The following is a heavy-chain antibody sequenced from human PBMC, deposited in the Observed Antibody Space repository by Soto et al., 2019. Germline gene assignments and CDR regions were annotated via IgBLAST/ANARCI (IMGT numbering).Heavy chain of an antibody. J-gene: IGHJ4*02. CDR3: TVDLTGARDF. D-gene: IGHD1-20*01. Sequence: GGSLRLSCVASGFTFSGRSMHWVRQAPGKGLVWVSGIDNAGTDSTYADSVKGRFTISRDNAKNTLYLRMDSLRVEDTAVYFCTVDLTGARDFWGQGVRVTVSS. CDR1: GFTFSGRS. CDR2: IDNAGTDS. V-gene: IGHV3-74*01.